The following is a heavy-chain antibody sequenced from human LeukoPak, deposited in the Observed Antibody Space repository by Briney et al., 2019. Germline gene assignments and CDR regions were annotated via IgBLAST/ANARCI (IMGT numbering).Heavy chain of an antibody. J-gene: IGHJ3*02. CDR2: ISSSGSTI. V-gene: IGHV3-48*03. CDR1: GFTFSSYE. CDR3: ARSKSPLTFMIVVDGGAFDI. D-gene: IGHD3-22*01. Sequence: GGSLRLSCAASGFTFSSYEMNWVRQAPGKGLEWVSYISSSGSTIYYADSAKGRFTISRDNAKNSLYLQMNSLRAEDTAVYYCARSKSPLTFMIVVDGGAFDIWGQGTMVTVSS.